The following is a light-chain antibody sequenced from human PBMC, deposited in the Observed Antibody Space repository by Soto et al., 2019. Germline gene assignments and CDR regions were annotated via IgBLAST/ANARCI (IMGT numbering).Light chain of an antibody. J-gene: IGLJ2*01. CDR1: SSDIGAYNF. Sequence: QSVLNQPASVSGSPGQSITISCTGTSSDIGAYNFVSWYQQHPGKAPKLMLYDVNIRPSGASNRFSGSKSGNTASLTISGLQAEDEADYYCTSWTTSTTMIFGGGTKVTVL. CDR3: TSWTTSTTMI. CDR2: DVN. V-gene: IGLV2-14*03.